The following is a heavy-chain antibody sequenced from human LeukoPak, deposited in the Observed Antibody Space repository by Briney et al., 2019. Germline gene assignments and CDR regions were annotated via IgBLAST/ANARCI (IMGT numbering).Heavy chain of an antibody. Sequence: GGSLRLSCAASGFTFRSYTMNWVRQAPGKGLEWVSSISGGGDYVYYADSVKGRITISRDNAKNSLYLQMNSLRAEDTAVYYCARPASSEEGYDFDYWAQGTLVTVSS. CDR2: ISGGGDYV. CDR1: GFTFRSYT. J-gene: IGHJ4*02. V-gene: IGHV3-21*01. CDR3: ARPASSEEGYDFDY. D-gene: IGHD5-12*01.